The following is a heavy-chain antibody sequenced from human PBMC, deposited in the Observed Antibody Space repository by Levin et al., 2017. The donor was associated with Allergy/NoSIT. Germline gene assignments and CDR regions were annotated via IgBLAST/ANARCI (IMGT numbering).Heavy chain of an antibody. CDR1: GGSISSSSFF. J-gene: IGHJ4*02. D-gene: IGHD3-10*01. Sequence: TSSETLSLTCIVSGGSISSSSFFWGWIRQPPGKGLEWIGSIHYSGSTYYNPSLNSRVTISGDTSKNQFSLKLTSVTAADTAVYYCARHYYSGSGSYRPFDYWGQGTLVTVSS. CDR3: ARHYYSGSGSYRPFDY. V-gene: IGHV4-39*01. CDR2: IHYSGST.